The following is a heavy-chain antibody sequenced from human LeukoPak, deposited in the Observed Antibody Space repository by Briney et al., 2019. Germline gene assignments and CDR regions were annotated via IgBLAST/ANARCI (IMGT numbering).Heavy chain of an antibody. D-gene: IGHD6-19*01. Sequence: PSETLSLTCTVSGGSISSSSYYWGWIRQPPGKGLEWIGSIYYSGSTYYNPSLKSRVTISVDTSKNQFSLKLSSVTAADTAVYYCARDQVSGSGWYREGYYFDYWGQGTLVTVSS. J-gene: IGHJ4*02. V-gene: IGHV4-39*07. CDR1: GGSISSSSYY. CDR3: ARDQVSGSGWYREGYYFDY. CDR2: IYYSGST.